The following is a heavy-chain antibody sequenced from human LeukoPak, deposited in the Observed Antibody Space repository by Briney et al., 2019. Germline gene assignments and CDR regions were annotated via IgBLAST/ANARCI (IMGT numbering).Heavy chain of an antibody. J-gene: IGHJ4*02. V-gene: IGHV3-48*04. D-gene: IGHD3/OR15-3a*01. Sequence: GGSLRLSCAVSGFTFSSYSMNWVRQAPGKGLEWISYINLISSTISYADSVKGRFTISTDNARTSLYLQMNSLKAEDSALYFCARDLDYSFDYWGQGTLVTVSS. CDR2: INLISSTI. CDR3: ARDLDYSFDY. CDR1: GFTFSSYS.